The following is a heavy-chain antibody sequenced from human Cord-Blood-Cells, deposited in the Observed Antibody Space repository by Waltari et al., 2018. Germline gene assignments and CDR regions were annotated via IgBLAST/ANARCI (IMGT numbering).Heavy chain of an antibody. CDR2: IIPIFGTA. J-gene: IGHJ3*02. V-gene: IGHV1-69*01. Sequence: QVQLVQSGAEVKKPGSSVTVSCKASGGTFSSYAISWVRQAPGQGLEWMGGIIPIFGTANYAQKFQGRVTITADESTSTAYMELSSLRSEDTAVYYCARDGRSIAASDDAFDIWGQGTMVTVSS. CDR1: GGTFSSYA. D-gene: IGHD6-6*01. CDR3: ARDGRSIAASDDAFDI.